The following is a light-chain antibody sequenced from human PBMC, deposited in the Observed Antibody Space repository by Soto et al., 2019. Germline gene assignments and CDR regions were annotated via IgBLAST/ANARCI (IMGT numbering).Light chain of an antibody. CDR1: QSVSNRY. Sequence: ESVLTQSPGTLSLSPGERATLSCRASQSVSNRYFAWYQQKPGQAPRLLIYGISSRATGIPDRFSGSGSGTDFTLTISRLEPEDLVVYYCQQYSTLPHTFGQGTKLEVK. CDR2: GIS. J-gene: IGKJ2*01. CDR3: QQYSTLPHT. V-gene: IGKV3-20*01.